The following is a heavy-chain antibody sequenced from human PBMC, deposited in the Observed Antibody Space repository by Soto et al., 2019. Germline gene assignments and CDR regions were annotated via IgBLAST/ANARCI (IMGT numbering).Heavy chain of an antibody. CDR2: IYYSGST. J-gene: IGHJ6*02. Sequence: PSETLSLTCTVSGGSISSYYWSWIRQPPGKGLEWIGYIYYSGSTNYNPSLKSRVTISVDTSKNQFSLKLSSVTAADTAVYYCARDQIAAGYYYYGMDVWGQGTTVTVSS. V-gene: IGHV4-59*01. CDR1: GGSISSYY. CDR3: ARDQIAAGYYYYGMDV. D-gene: IGHD6-13*01.